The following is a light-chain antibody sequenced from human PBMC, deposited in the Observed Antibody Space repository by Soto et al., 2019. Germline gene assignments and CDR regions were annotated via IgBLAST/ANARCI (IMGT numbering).Light chain of an antibody. CDR2: GAS. CDR3: QQYGRSPT. CDR1: QSVRSNF. Sequence: EIVLTQCPGTRCVAPGGRSSLSWYASQSVRSNFVAWYQQQPGQAPRLLIYGASTRVTGIPDRFTGSGSETDYTLSVSSLEPADFAVYQCQQYGRSPTLGPGTKVDIK. V-gene: IGKV3-20*01. J-gene: IGKJ1*01.